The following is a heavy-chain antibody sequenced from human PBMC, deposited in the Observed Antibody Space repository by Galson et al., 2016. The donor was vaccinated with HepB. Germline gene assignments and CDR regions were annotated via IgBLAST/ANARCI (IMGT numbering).Heavy chain of an antibody. CDR2: INDNGGTT. CDR3: VKTFGYGYGIHFFDC. J-gene: IGHJ4*02. CDR1: GFTFSSYT. Sequence: SLRLSCAASGFTFSSYTLHWVRQAPGKGLEYVSAINDNGGTTYYADSVKGRFTISRDNSKNTLYLRMSSLRAEDTAVYYCVKTFGYGYGIHFFDCWGQGTLVTVSS. D-gene: IGHD5-12*01. V-gene: IGHV3-64D*09.